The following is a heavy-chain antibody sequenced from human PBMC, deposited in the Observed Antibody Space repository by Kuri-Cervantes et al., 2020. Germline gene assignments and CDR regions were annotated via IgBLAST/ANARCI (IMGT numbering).Heavy chain of an antibody. CDR1: GFTFSSYS. Sequence: GESLKISCAASGFTFSSYSMNWVRQAPGKGLEWVSSISSSSSYIYYADSVKGRFTISRDNAKNSLYLQMNSLRAEDTAVYYCARFGELGSFDYWGQGTLVTVSS. J-gene: IGHJ4*02. CDR2: ISSSSSYI. CDR3: ARFGELGSFDY. D-gene: IGHD7-27*01. V-gene: IGHV3-21*01.